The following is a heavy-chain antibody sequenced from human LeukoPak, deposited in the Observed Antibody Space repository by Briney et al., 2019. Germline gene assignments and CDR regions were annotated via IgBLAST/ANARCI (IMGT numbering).Heavy chain of an antibody. CDR2: ISSSSSYI. CDR3: ARDRSSQTDY. CDR1: GFTFSSYS. D-gene: IGHD2-2*01. Sequence: GGSLRLSCAASGFTFSSYSMNWVRQAPGQGLEWVSSISSSSSYIYYADSVKGRFTISRENAKNSLYLQMNSLRAEDTAVYYCARDRSSQTDYWGQGTLVTVSS. V-gene: IGHV3-21*01. J-gene: IGHJ4*02.